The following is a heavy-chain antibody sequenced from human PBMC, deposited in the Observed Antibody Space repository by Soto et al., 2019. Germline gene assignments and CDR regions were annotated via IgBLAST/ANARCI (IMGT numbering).Heavy chain of an antibody. CDR1: GFTFRSYW. CDR3: ATGANSDYYSIVS. CDR2: VNPEGSGA. D-gene: IGHD3-22*01. Sequence: GGSLRLSCVASGFTFRSYWMHWVRQAPGKGLVWVSRVNPEGSGANYADSVKGRFTISRDNAKNTLYLQMNSLRAEDTAVYFCATGANSDYYSIVSWGQGALVTVSS. J-gene: IGHJ4*02. V-gene: IGHV3-74*01.